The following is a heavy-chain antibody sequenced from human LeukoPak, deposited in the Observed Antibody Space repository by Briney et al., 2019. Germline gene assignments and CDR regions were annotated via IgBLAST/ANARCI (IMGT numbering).Heavy chain of an antibody. CDR3: ARGPGDPKSVDFDY. V-gene: IGHV3-30-3*01. D-gene: IGHD7-27*01. Sequence: RGSLRLSCEASGFTFDNYAMHWVRQAPGRRLEWVAVISFDGNQEYYPDSVKGRFTISRDNSKNTLYLQMNSLRAEDTAVYYCARGPGDPKSVDFDYWGQGTLVTVSS. CDR2: ISFDGNQE. CDR1: GFTFDNYA. J-gene: IGHJ4*02.